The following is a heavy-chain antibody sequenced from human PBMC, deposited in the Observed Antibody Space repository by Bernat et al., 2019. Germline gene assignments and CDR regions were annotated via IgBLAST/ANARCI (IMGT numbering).Heavy chain of an antibody. CDR1: GGSFSGYY. Sequence: QVQLQQWGAGLLKPSETLSLTCAVYGGSFSGYYWSWIRQPPGKGLEWIGEINHSGSTNYNPSLKSRVTISVDTAKNQFSLKLSAVTAADTAVYYCARLAGRITMVQGVSDYWGQGTLVTVSS. CDR2: INHSGST. J-gene: IGHJ4*02. CDR3: ARLAGRITMVQGVSDY. D-gene: IGHD3-10*01. V-gene: IGHV4-34*01.